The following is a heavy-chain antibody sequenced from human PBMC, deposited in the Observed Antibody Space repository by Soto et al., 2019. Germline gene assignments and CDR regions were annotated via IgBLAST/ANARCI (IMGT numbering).Heavy chain of an antibody. J-gene: IGHJ4*01. V-gene: IGHV2-5*01. CDR3: AHSRVPDTLDC. CDR2: IYWNGIE. Sequence: SGPTLVNPTQTPTLTCTFSGFSLSTSGLGVAWIRQPPGKPLEWLALIYWNGIERYSPSLKSRLTITKDTSKNEVVLTMTNMDTLDTATFYCAHSRVPDTLDCWSQGTLVTVSS. CDR1: GFSLSTSGLG. D-gene: IGHD2-2*01.